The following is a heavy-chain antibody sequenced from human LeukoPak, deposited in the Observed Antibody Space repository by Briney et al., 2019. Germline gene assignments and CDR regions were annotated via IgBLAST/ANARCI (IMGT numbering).Heavy chain of an antibody. CDR1: GSTLTSYY. CDR2: INPSGGST. J-gene: IGHJ5*02. CDR3: AREMQGWFDP. V-gene: IGHV1-46*01. Sequence: ASVKVSCKASGSTLTSYYMHWVPQAPGQGLEWMGIINPSGGSTTYAQKFQGRVTMTRDTSTSTVYMELSSLRSEDTAMYYCAREMQGWFDPWGQGTLVTVSS.